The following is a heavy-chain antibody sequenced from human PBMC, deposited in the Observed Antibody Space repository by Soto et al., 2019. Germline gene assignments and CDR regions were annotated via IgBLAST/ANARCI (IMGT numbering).Heavy chain of an antibody. J-gene: IGHJ4*02. D-gene: IGHD3-22*01. CDR1: GFTFSSYA. CDR3: ARERYYYDSSGYYDY. V-gene: IGHV3-30-3*01. CDR2: ISYDGSNK. Sequence: QVQLVESGGGVVQPGRSLRLSCAASGFTFSSYAMHWVRQAPGKGLEWVAVISYDGSNKYYVDSVKGRFTISRDNSKNTLYLQMNSLRAEDTAVYYCARERYYYDSSGYYDYWGQGTLVTVSS.